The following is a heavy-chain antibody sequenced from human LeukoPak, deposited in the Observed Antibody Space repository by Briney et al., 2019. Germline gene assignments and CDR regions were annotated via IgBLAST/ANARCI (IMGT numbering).Heavy chain of an antibody. CDR1: GGTFSSYA. J-gene: IGHJ6*03. CDR2: IIPIFGTA. D-gene: IGHD6-13*01. CDR3: ARVRYSSSWLPYYYYYMDV. Sequence: SVKVSCKASGGTFSSYAISWVRQAPGQGLEWMGGIIPIFGTANYAQKFQGRVTITADESTSTVYMELSSLRSEDTAVYYCARVRYSSSWLPYYYYYMDVWGKGTTVTVSS. V-gene: IGHV1-69*13.